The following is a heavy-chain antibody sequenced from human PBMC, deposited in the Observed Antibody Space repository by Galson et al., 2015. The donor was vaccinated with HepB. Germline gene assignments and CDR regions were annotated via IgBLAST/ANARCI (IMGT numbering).Heavy chain of an antibody. V-gene: IGHV1-18*01. CDR3: ARDSYCSGPSCYSSYYYYMDV. D-gene: IGHD2-15*01. Sequence: SVKVSCKATAYTFTSYGITWVRQAPGQGLEWMGWISPYNGNTNYAQKVQGRVTLTTDTSTSTAYMELRSLRSDDTAVYFCARDSYCSGPSCYSSYYYYMDVWGKGTTVTVSS. J-gene: IGHJ6*03. CDR2: ISPYNGNT. CDR1: AYTFTSYG.